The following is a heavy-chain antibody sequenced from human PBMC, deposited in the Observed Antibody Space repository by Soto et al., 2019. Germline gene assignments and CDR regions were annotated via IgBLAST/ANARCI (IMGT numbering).Heavy chain of an antibody. Sequence: PWGSPRISCAASGYTFSSYVMSWVRQAPWKWLEWVSAISGSGGSTYYADSVKGRFTISRDNSKNTLYLQVNSLRAEDTAVYYCAKYARIVVALRYFDYWGQGTPVTV. J-gene: IGHJ4*02. D-gene: IGHD3-22*01. CDR1: GYTFSSYV. CDR3: AKYARIVVALRYFDY. V-gene: IGHV3-23*01. CDR2: ISGSGGST.